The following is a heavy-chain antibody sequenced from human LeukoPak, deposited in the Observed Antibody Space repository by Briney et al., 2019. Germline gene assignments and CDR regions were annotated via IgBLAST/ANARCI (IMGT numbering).Heavy chain of an antibody. J-gene: IGHJ3*02. D-gene: IGHD5-18*01. CDR2: IYYSGST. Sequence: SETLSLTCTVSGGSISSYYWSWIRQPPGKGLEWIGYIYYSGSTNYNPSLKSRVTISVDTSKNQFSLKLRSVTAADTAVYYCARYTCMVAFHAHGFDIWGQGTMVTVS. V-gene: IGHV4-59*01. CDR1: GGSISSYY. CDR3: ARYTCMVAFHAHGFDI.